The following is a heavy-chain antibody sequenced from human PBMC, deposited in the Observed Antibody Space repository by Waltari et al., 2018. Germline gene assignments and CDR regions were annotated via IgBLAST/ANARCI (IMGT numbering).Heavy chain of an antibody. D-gene: IGHD3-10*01. Sequence: QVQLVQSGAEVKKPGSSVKVSCKASGGTFSSYAISWVRQAPGKGLEWMGRIIHIFGTANYAQKFQGRVTITADESTSTAYMELSSLRSEDTAVYYCARADKYYYGSGSPLGYWGQGTLVTVSS. J-gene: IGHJ4*02. V-gene: IGHV1-69*15. CDR3: ARADKYYYGSGSPLGY. CDR1: GGTFSSYA. CDR2: IIHIFGTA.